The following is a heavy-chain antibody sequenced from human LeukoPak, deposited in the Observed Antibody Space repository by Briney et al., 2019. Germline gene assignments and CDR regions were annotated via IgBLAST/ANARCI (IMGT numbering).Heavy chain of an antibody. CDR3: ARDQYDTWSRRGNFDS. J-gene: IGHJ4*02. D-gene: IGHD3-3*01. V-gene: IGHV3-7*03. Sequence: GGSLRLSCVASGFTFGKYWMSWVRQAPGKGLEWVANIKLDGSEKSYVDSVKGRFTNSRDNTKNSLYLQMNSLRVEDTAVFYCARDQYDTWSRRGNFDSWGQGTLVIVSS. CDR1: GFTFGKYW. CDR2: IKLDGSEK.